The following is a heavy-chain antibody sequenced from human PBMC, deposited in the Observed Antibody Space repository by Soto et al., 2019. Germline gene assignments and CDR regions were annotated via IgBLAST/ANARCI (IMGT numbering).Heavy chain of an antibody. V-gene: IGHV4-59*01. J-gene: IGHJ4*02. Sequence: QVQLQVSGPGLVKPSETLSLTCTVSGDSISAYSWSWVRQPPGKGLEWVGNIHYNGNTKYNPSLESRDTXSXAXPXXQFSLRLISVTAADTAQYSCAGERLLGRGLHPVDFWGPGTLFTV. CDR1: GDSISAYS. CDR2: IHYNGNT. CDR3: AGERLLGRGLHPVDF. D-gene: IGHD1-26*01.